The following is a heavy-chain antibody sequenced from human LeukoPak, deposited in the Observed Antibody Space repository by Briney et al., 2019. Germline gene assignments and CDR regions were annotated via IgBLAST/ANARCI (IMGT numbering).Heavy chain of an antibody. CDR2: VNPNMGGT. V-gene: IGHV1-2*02. Sequence: ASVRVSCKASVYTFTAYYMHCGRQAPGEGLEWMGWVNPNMGGTRYSQKFQGRVTWTRDTSISTAYMGLSRLRSDDTAVYYCARDHMGDCWGQGTLVTVSS. CDR1: VYTFTAYY. D-gene: IGHD1-26*01. J-gene: IGHJ4*02. CDR3: ARDHMGDC.